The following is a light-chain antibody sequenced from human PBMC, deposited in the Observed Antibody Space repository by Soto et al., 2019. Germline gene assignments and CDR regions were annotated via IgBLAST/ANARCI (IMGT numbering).Light chain of an antibody. J-gene: IGKJ5*01. CDR3: QQHGNLIPT. CDR1: QDISNF. Sequence: DIQMTQSPPSLSASVGDRVTITCQASQDISNFLNWYQQKPGKAPKLLISDASSLEAGVPSRFSGSGFGSDFSITISSLQPEDFAAYFCQQHGNLIPTFGQGTRLEIX. CDR2: DAS. V-gene: IGKV1-33*01.